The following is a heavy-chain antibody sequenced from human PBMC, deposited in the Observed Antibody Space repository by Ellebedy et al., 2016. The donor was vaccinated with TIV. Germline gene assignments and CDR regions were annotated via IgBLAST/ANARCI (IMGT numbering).Heavy chain of an antibody. D-gene: IGHD6-19*01. CDR2: INVADANT. V-gene: IGHV1-3*01. Sequence: AASVKVSCKASGYTFTTFAIHWVRQAPGQSPEYMGWINVADANTKYSQKFQGRVTFIRDTSANTVYMSLNNLRSDDSAVYYCARGSGPNWLDPWGQGTLVTVSS. CDR3: ARGSGPNWLDP. J-gene: IGHJ5*01. CDR1: GYTFTTFA.